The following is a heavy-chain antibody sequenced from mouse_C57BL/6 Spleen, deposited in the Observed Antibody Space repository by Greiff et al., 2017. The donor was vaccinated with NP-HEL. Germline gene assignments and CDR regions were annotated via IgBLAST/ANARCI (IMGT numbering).Heavy chain of an antibody. CDR1: GFTFTDYY. CDR3: ARYEDYYGSSFLHWYFDV. CDR2: IRNKANGYTT. J-gene: IGHJ1*03. V-gene: IGHV7-3*01. Sequence: EVKLMESGGGLVQPGGSLSLSCAASGFTFTDYYMSWVRQPPGKALEWLGFIRNKANGYTTEYSASVKGRFTISRDNSQSILYLQMKALRAEDSATYYCARYEDYYGSSFLHWYFDVWGTGTTVTVSS. D-gene: IGHD1-1*01.